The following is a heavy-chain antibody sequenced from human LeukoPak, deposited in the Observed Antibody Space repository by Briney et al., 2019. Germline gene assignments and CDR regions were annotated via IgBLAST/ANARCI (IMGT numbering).Heavy chain of an antibody. Sequence: GGSLRLSCAASGFTFRNYYMHWIRQAPGKGLEWISYISSSGSYIEYADSVQGRFTFSRDNAENSVFLQLTSLRAEDTAVYYCARDLWFGEYSAFDFWGQGTTVTVS. J-gene: IGHJ3*01. V-gene: IGHV3-11*04. CDR3: ARDLWFGEYSAFDF. D-gene: IGHD3-10*01. CDR2: ISSSGSYI. CDR1: GFTFRNYY.